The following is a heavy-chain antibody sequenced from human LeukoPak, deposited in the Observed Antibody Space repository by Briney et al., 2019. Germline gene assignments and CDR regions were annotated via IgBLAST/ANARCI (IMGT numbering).Heavy chain of an antibody. Sequence: GGSLRLSCAASGFTFSSFAMSWVRQAPEKGQELVSAISGSGGATYYADSVKGRFTISRDNSKNTLYLQMNSLRAEDTAVYYCAKVSRGIVAAMDVWGKGTTVTVSS. CDR1: GFTFSSFA. CDR3: AKVSRGIVAAMDV. V-gene: IGHV3-23*01. CDR2: ISGSGGAT. D-gene: IGHD6-25*01. J-gene: IGHJ6*03.